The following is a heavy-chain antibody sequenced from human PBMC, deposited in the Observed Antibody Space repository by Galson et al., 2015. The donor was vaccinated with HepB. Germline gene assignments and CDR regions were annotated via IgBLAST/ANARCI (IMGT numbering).Heavy chain of an antibody. J-gene: IGHJ6*02. CDR2: IYYSGST. D-gene: IGHD6-19*01. CDR3: ARQEGSGWPSYYYYGMDV. V-gene: IGHV4-39*01. Sequence: SETLSLTCTVSGGSISSSSYYWGWIRQPPGKGLEWIGSIYYSGSTYYNPSLKSRVTISVDTSKNQFSLKLSSVTAADTAVYYCARQEGSGWPSYYYYGMDVWGQGTTVTVSS. CDR1: GGSISSSSYY.